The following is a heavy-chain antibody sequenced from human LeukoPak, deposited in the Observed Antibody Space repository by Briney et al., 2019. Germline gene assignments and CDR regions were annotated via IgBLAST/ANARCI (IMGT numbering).Heavy chain of an antibody. V-gene: IGHV3-30*03. CDR3: AREVGQLVRNFDY. CDR2: ISYDGSNK. CDR1: GFTFSSYS. J-gene: IGHJ4*02. D-gene: IGHD6-13*01. Sequence: GGSLRLSCAASGFTFSSYSMNWVRQAPGKELEWVAVISYDGSNKYYADSVKGRFTISRDNSKNTLYLQMNSLRAEDTAVYYCAREVGQLVRNFDYWGQRTLVTVSS.